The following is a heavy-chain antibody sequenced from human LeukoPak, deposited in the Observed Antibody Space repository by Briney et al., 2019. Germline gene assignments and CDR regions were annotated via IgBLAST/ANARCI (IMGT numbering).Heavy chain of an antibody. Sequence: SETLSLTCTVSGGSISSGSAYWNWIRQPAGKGLEWIGHIYATKNTNYSPSLKSRVNMSADTSKNQFSLKLTSVTAADTAVYYCARHSDRVLVTGFDPWGQGILVTVSS. CDR1: GGSISSGSAY. CDR3: ARHSDRVLVTGFDP. D-gene: IGHD2-21*02. J-gene: IGHJ5*02. V-gene: IGHV4-61*09. CDR2: IYATKNT.